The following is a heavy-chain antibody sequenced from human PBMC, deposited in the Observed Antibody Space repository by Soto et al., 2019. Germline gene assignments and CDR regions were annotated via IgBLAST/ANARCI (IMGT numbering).Heavy chain of an antibody. Sequence: EVQLVESGGGLVQPGGSLRLSCAASGFTFSSYAMHWVRQAPGKGLEYVSAISSNGGSTYYANSVKGRFTISRDNSKNTLYLQVGSLRAEDMAVYYCARGVVVVVATYGMDVWGQGTTVTVSS. D-gene: IGHD2-15*01. V-gene: IGHV3-64*01. J-gene: IGHJ6*02. CDR2: ISSNGGST. CDR1: GFTFSSYA. CDR3: ARGVVVVVATYGMDV.